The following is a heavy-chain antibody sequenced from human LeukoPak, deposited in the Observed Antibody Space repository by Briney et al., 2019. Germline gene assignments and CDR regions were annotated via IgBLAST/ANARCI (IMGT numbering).Heavy chain of an antibody. CDR3: ARAGHNYYYMDV. Sequence: SETLSLTCTVSGGSISSYYWSWIRQPPGKGLEWIGYIYYSGSTNYNPSLKSRVTISVDTSKNQFSLKLSSVTAADTAVYYCARAGHNYYYMDVWGKGTTVTVSS. CDR1: GGSISSYY. CDR2: IYYSGST. J-gene: IGHJ6*03. V-gene: IGHV4-59*01.